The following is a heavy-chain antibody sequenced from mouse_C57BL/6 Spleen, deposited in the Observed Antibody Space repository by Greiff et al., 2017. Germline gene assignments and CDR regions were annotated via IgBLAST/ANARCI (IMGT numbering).Heavy chain of an antibody. Sequence: EVQLQESGPGLVKPSQSLSLTCSVTGYSITSGYYWNWIRQFPGNKLEWMGYISYDGSNNYNPSLKNRISITRDTSKNQFFLKLNSVTTEDTATYYCARGYSNLRFYWYFDVWGTGTTVTVSS. CDR2: ISYDGSN. D-gene: IGHD2-5*01. J-gene: IGHJ1*03. CDR1: GYSITSGYY. V-gene: IGHV3-6*01. CDR3: ARGYSNLRFYWYFDV.